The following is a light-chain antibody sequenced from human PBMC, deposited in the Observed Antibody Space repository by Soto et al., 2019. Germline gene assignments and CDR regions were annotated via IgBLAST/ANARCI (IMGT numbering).Light chain of an antibody. Sequence: EIVMTHSPSTLALSAVERATVSCRASQSVRSNLAWYQQKPGRAPRLLMYGASNRVTGVPARFSGRGSGTEFTLTISNVRPEDFAVYYCQQYDYWPRTFGQGTKVDTK. CDR1: QSVRSN. V-gene: IGKV3-15*01. CDR3: QQYDYWPRT. CDR2: GAS. J-gene: IGKJ1*01.